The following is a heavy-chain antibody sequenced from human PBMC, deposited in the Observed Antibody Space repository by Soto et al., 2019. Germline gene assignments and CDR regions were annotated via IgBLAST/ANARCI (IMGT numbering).Heavy chain of an antibody. CDR2: IRGGAENT. CDR3: ANDFYSNGWPGTLDS. CDR1: GFTFRSYA. Sequence: EVQLWESGGGLVQPGGSLRLSCAASGFTFRSYAMSWVRQAPGKGLEWVAGIRGGAENTSYADSVKGRFTISRHNSKNTLSLQMNSLSAEDTAVYFCANDFYSNGWPGTLDSWGQGTLVTVSS. J-gene: IGHJ4*02. D-gene: IGHD4-4*01. V-gene: IGHV3-23*01.